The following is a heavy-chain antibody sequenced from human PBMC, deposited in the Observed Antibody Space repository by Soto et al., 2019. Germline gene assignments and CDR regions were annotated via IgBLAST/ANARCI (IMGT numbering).Heavy chain of an antibody. V-gene: IGHV3-33*01. J-gene: IGHJ6*02. CDR3: AGTEQWLVRSHYYYGRDV. D-gene: IGHD6-19*01. CDR2: IWYDGSNK. Sequence: QVQLVESGGGVVQPGRSLRLSCAASGFTFSSYGMHWVRQAPGKGLEWVAVIWYDGSNKYYADSVKGRFTISRDNSKNTXXLQMNSLRAEDTAVYYCAGTEQWLVRSHYYYGRDVWGQGTTVTVSS. CDR1: GFTFSSYG.